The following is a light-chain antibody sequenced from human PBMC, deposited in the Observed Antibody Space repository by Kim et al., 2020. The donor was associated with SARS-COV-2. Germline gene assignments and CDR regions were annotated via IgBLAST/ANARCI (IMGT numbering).Light chain of an antibody. CDR2: SDS. CDR3: QVWDSDSDHWV. CDR1: GMGRKS. Sequence: PGKAGKINRGGHGMGRKSVHWCQQKPGQAPVLVIYSDSDRPSGIPERFSGSNSANTDTLTISRVEAGDEADYYCQVWDSDSDHWVFGGGTQLTVL. J-gene: IGLJ3*02. V-gene: IGLV3-21*04.